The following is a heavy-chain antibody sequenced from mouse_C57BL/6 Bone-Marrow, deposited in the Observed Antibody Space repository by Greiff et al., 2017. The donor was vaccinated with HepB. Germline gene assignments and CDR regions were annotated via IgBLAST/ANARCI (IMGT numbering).Heavy chain of an antibody. J-gene: IGHJ3*01. V-gene: IGHV7-3*01. CDR2: IRNKANGYTT. Sequence: EVMLVESGGGLVQPGGSLSLSCAASGFTFTDYYMSWVRQPPGKALEWLGFIRNKANGYTTEYSASVKGRFTISRVNSQSILYLQMNALRAEDSATYYCARCYGSSLAWFAYWGQGTLVTVSA. CDR1: GFTFTDYY. D-gene: IGHD1-1*01. CDR3: ARCYGSSLAWFAY.